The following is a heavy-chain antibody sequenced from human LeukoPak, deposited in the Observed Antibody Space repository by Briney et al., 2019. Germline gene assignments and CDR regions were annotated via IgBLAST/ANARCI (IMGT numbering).Heavy chain of an antibody. J-gene: IGHJ6*04. Sequence: PGGSLRLSCAASGFTVSSNYMTWVRQAPGKGLEGVSVIYSGGGTYYADSVKGRFTISRDNSKNTLYLQMNSLRAEDTAVYYCATQASATMVRGRPYYYYGMDVWGKGTTVTVSS. V-gene: IGHV3-53*01. D-gene: IGHD3-10*01. CDR1: GFTVSSNY. CDR3: ATQASATMVRGRPYYYYGMDV. CDR2: IYSGGGT.